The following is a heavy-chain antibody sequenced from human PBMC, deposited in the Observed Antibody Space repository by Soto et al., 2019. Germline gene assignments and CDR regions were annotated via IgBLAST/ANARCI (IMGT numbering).Heavy chain of an antibody. CDR2: IDYRGNT. CDR3: ARQAVGATTDC. D-gene: IGHD1-26*01. Sequence: SETLSLTCTASGGSISSSGSYWAWIRQPPGKGLEWIGCIDYRGNTYYNPSLKSRLTISIEVSKNQFSLKLSSVTAADTAVYYCARQAVGATTDCWGQGKLVTVSS. J-gene: IGHJ4*02. V-gene: IGHV4-39*01. CDR1: GGSISSSGSY.